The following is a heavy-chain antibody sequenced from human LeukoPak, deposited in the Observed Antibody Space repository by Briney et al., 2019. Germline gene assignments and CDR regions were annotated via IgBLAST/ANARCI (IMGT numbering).Heavy chain of an antibody. CDR3: ARGSIVGATFDYFDY. V-gene: IGHV1-2*02. D-gene: IGHD1-26*01. J-gene: IGHJ4*02. Sequence: ASVKVSCKASGYTFPSYDFTWVRQAPGQGLEWMGWINPNSGGTNYAQKFQGRVTMTRDTSISTAYMDLSRLRSDDTAVYYCARGSIVGATFDYFDYWGQGTLVTVSS. CDR2: INPNSGGT. CDR1: GYTFPSYD.